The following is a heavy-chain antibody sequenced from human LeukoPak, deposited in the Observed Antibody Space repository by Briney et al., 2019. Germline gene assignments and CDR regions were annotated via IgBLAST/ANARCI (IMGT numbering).Heavy chain of an antibody. V-gene: IGHV3-7*01. D-gene: IGHD1-14*01. Sequence: GGSLRLSCAASGFTFSSYWMSWVRQAPGKGLEWVANIKQDGSEKYYVDSVKGRFTISRDNAKNSLYLQVNSLRAEDTAVYYCARDNPRSYYYYMDVWGKGTTVTVSS. J-gene: IGHJ6*03. CDR1: GFTFSSYW. CDR2: IKQDGSEK. CDR3: ARDNPRSYYYYMDV.